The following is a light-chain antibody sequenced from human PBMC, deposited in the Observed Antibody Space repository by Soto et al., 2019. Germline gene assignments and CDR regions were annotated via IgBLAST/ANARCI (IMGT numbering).Light chain of an antibody. CDR1: QSITPSY. CDR2: GTF. J-gene: IGKJ3*01. Sequence: EIVLTQSPGTLSLSPGERATLSCRASQSITPSYLAWYQQKPGQAPRLVIYGTFTRATGIPDRFSGSGSGTDFTLNISGLEPEDFAVYYCQQYCNSARAFGPAT. CDR3: QQYCNSARA. V-gene: IGKV3-20*01.